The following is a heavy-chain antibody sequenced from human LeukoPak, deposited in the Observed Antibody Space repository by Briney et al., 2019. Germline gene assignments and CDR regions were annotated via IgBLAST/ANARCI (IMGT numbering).Heavy chain of an antibody. J-gene: IGHJ6*02. CDR2: IYSGGST. D-gene: IGHD6-6*01. CDR3: ATHRPSYYYGMDV. V-gene: IGHV3-53*01. CDR1: GFTVSSNY. Sequence: GGSLRLSCAASGFTVSSNYMSWVRQAPGKGLEWVSVIYSGGSTYYADSAKGRFTISRDNSKNTLYLQMNSLRAEDTAVYYCATHRPSYYYGMDVWGQGTTVTVPS.